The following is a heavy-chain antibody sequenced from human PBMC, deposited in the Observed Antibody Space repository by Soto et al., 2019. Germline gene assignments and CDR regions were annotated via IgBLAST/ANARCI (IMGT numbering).Heavy chain of an antibody. CDR1: GFNVSSNY. J-gene: IGHJ3*02. D-gene: IGHD3-22*01. Sequence: GGSLRLSCAASGFNVSSNYMTLVRQAPGKGLEWVSVIYSGGRTYYADSVKGRFTISRDNSKNTLYLQMNSLRAEDTAVYYCARDKTSYYDVSGIFDIWGQGTMVTVSS. V-gene: IGHV3-53*01. CDR2: IYSGGRT. CDR3: ARDKTSYYDVSGIFDI.